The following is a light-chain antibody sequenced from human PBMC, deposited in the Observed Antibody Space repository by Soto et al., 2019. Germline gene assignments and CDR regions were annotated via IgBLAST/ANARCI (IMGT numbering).Light chain of an antibody. Sequence: QSVLTQPASVSGSPGQSITISCTGTSSDVGGYNYVSWYQQHPGKAPKLMIYEVTNRPSGVSDRFSGSMSGNTASLTIAWLQAEDEFDYYCSAYTSSSTWVFGGGTKLTVL. CDR2: EVT. V-gene: IGLV2-14*01. CDR1: SSDVGGYNY. J-gene: IGLJ3*02. CDR3: SAYTSSSTWV.